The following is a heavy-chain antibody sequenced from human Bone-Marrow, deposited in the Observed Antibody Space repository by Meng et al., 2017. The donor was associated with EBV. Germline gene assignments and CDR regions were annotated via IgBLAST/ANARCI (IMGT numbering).Heavy chain of an antibody. D-gene: IGHD3-10*01. CDR2: TYCVGSS. CDR1: ASSISCGSDS. J-gene: IGHJ4*02. CDR3: ARHGGGYYYGSGSYYNS. V-gene: IGHV4-39*01. Sequence: LHVAVSCPGLVNPSETRALTCTVVASSISCGSDSRGRIRQPPGKWMEWIGSTYCVGSSYYNPSLKRRVTISVDTPKNQFSLKLTSVTTADTGVYYCARHGGGYYYGSGSYYNSWGQGTLVTVSS.